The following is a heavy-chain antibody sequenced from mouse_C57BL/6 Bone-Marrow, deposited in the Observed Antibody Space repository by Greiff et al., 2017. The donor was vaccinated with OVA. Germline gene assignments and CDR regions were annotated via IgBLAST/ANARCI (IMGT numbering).Heavy chain of an antibody. CDR3: AREGPRGTPAY. CDR1: GYTFTSYG. Sequence: QVQLKESGAELARPGASVKLSCKASGYTFTSYGISWVKQRTGQGLEWIGEIYPRSGNTYYNEKFKGKATLTADKSSSTAYMELRSLTSEDSAVYFCAREGPRGTPAYWGQGTLVTVSA. J-gene: IGHJ3*01. CDR2: IYPRSGNT. D-gene: IGHD3-3*01. V-gene: IGHV1-81*01.